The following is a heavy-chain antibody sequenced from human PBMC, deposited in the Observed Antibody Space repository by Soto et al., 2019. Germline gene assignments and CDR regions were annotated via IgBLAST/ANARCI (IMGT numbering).Heavy chain of an antibody. CDR1: GFTFSSYS. J-gene: IGHJ4*02. V-gene: IGHV3-48*01. Sequence: PGGSLRLSCAASGFTFSSYSMNWVRQAPGKGLEWVSYISSSSSAIYYADSVKGRFTISRDNGKNSLYLQMNSLRAEDTAVFYCARHRGFYGSGSYSLFDYWGQGTLVTVSS. CDR2: ISSSSSAI. CDR3: ARHRGFYGSGSYSLFDY. D-gene: IGHD3-10*01.